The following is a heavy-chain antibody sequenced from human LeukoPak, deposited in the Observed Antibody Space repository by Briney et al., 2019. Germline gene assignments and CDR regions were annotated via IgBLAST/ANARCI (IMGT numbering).Heavy chain of an antibody. Sequence: PGGSLRLSCAASGFTFSNYHMNWVRQAPGKGLEWVSYINSWSSLIYYVDSVKGRFAISRDNAKSSLYLQMNSLTAEDTAVYYCARVWQDYSNADYWGQGTLVTVSS. CDR1: GFTFSNYH. CDR3: ARVWQDYSNADY. CDR2: INSWSSLI. V-gene: IGHV3-48*01. J-gene: IGHJ4*02. D-gene: IGHD4-11*01.